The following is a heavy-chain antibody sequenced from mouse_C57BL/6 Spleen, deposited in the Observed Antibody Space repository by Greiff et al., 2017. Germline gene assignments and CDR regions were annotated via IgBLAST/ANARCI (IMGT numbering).Heavy chain of an antibody. CDR3: ASIYYYGSRYYFVT. Sequence: VQLQQSGPELVKPGASVKMSCKASGYTFTDYNMHWVKQSHGKSLEWIGYINPNNGGTSYNQKFKGKATLTVNKSSSTAYMELRSLTSEDSAVYTCASIYYYGSRYYFVTCGDGTTLPVSS. J-gene: IGHJ2*01. CDR1: GYTFTDYN. V-gene: IGHV1-22*01. CDR2: INPNNGGT. D-gene: IGHD1-1*01.